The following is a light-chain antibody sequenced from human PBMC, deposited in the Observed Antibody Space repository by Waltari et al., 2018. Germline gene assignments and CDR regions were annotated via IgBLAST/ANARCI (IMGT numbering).Light chain of an antibody. CDR2: PAS. V-gene: IGKV1-12*01. CDR1: QDISSW. J-gene: IGKJ5*01. CDR3: QQASSFPVT. Sequence: DIQMTQSPSSVSASVGDRVTITCRASQDISSWLAWYQQKPGKAPKLLIYPASSLQSGVPSRFSGSGSGNDFTLTISSLRPEDFATYYCQQASSFPVTFGQGTRLEIK.